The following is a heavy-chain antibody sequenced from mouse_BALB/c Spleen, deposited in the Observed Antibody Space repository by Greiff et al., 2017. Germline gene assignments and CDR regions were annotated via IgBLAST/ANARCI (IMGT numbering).Heavy chain of an antibody. D-gene: IGHD1-2*01. CDR1: GYAFTSYN. Sequence: EVQLQQSGPELVKPGASVKVSCKASGYAFTSYNMYWVKQSHGKSLEWIGYIDPYNGGTSYNQKFKGKATLTVDKSSSTAYMHLNSLTSEDSAVYYCARSPMTTATFFAYWGQGTLVTVSA. CDR2: IDPYNGGT. CDR3: ARSPMTTATFFAY. J-gene: IGHJ3*01. V-gene: IGHV1S135*01.